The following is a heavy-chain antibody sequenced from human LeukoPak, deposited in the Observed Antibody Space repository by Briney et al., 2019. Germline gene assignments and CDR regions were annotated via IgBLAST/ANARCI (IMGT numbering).Heavy chain of an antibody. CDR1: GFTFSSYG. D-gene: IGHD3-3*01. CDR3: AKDSYDFWRGFSPDY. J-gene: IGHJ4*02. Sequence: PGGSLRLSCAASGFTFSSYGMHWVRQAPGKGLEWVAFIRYDGSNKYYADSVKGRFTISRDNSKNTLYLQMNSLRAEDTAVYYCAKDSYDFWRGFSPDYWGQGTLVTVSS. V-gene: IGHV3-30*02. CDR2: IRYDGSNK.